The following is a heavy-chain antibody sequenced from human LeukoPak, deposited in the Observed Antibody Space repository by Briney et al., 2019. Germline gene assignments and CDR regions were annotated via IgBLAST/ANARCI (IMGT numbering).Heavy chain of an antibody. V-gene: IGHV3-15*01. Sequence: GGSLRLSCAASGFTFSNAWMSWVRQAPGKGLERVGRIKSKTDGGTTDYAAPVKGRFTISRDDSKNTLCLQMNSLKTEDTAVYYCTTSLTYYYDSSGYPFDYWGQGTLVTVSS. CDR1: GFTFSNAW. CDR2: IKSKTDGGTT. D-gene: IGHD3-22*01. CDR3: TTSLTYYYDSSGYPFDY. J-gene: IGHJ4*02.